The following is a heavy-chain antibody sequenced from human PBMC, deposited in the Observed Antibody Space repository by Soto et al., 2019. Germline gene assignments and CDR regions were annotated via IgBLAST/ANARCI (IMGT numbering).Heavy chain of an antibody. D-gene: IGHD1-26*01. V-gene: IGHV3-30*03. Sequence: QVQLVESGGGVVQPGRSLGLSCAASGFTFNIYGMHWVRQAPGKGLEWVAAISYDGINKYYADSVKGRFTISRDNSKNTLYVQKNSRRAEDTGVYYCARSPQPTSGIWWYSDRWGRCILVSVSS. CDR2: ISYDGINK. CDR3: ARSPQPTSGIWWYSDR. J-gene: IGHJ2*01. CDR1: GFTFNIYG.